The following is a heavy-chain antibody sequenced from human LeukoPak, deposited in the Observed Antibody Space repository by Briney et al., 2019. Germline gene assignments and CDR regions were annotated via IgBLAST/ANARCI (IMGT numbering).Heavy chain of an antibody. V-gene: IGHV4-39*02. D-gene: IGHD6-25*01. J-gene: IGHJ4*02. CDR3: ARSSGTGTFSY. Sequence: SGTLSRTCTVSGDSISRSTYYWAWIRQPPGKGLEWIGSVYYGRSPYFNPSLESRATISVDTSKNHFSLKMSSVTAADTAVYYCARSSGTGTFSYWGQGTLVTVCS. CDR2: VYYGRSP. CDR1: GDSISRSTYY.